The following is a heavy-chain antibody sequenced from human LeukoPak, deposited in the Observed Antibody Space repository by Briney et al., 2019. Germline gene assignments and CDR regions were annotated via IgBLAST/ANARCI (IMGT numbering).Heavy chain of an antibody. CDR3: AREGVIGDGYNFFDY. Sequence: VASVKVSCKASGYTFIGYYMHWVQQAPGQGLEWMGWINPHSGGTNSEQNFQGRVTMSRDTSISTVYMELSRLRSDDTALYYCAREGVIGDGYNFFDYWGQGTLVTVSS. V-gene: IGHV1-2*03. D-gene: IGHD5-24*01. CDR2: INPHSGGT. J-gene: IGHJ4*02. CDR1: GYTFIGYY.